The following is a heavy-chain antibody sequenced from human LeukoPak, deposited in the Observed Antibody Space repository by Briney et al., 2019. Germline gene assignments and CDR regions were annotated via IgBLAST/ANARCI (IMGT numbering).Heavy chain of an antibody. CDR3: ASRNYYSSGRPFDY. CDR2: IKQDGSEK. V-gene: IGHV3-7*01. Sequence: GGSLRLSCAASGFTFSSYWMSWVRQAPGKGLEWVANIKQDGSEKYYVDSVKGRFTISRDNAKNSLYLQMNSLRAEDTAVYYCASRNYYSSGRPFDYWGQGTLVTVSS. CDR1: GFTFSSYW. D-gene: IGHD3-10*01. J-gene: IGHJ4*02.